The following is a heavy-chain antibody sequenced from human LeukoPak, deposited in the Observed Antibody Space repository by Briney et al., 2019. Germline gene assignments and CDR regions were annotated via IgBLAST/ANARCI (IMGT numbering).Heavy chain of an antibody. CDR3: AKGYCSGGNCYNFDY. CDR1: GFSFSSCA. Sequence: GGSLRLSCAASGFSFSSCAMHWVRQAPGKGLEWVAFIRYDGSNKYYADSVKGRFTISRDNSKNTLYLQMNSLRAEDTAVYYRAKGYCSGGNCYNFDYWGQGALVTVSS. CDR2: IRYDGSNK. J-gene: IGHJ4*02. D-gene: IGHD2-15*01. V-gene: IGHV3-30*02.